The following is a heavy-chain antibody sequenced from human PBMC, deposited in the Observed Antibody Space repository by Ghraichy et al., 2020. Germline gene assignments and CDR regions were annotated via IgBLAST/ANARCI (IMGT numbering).Heavy chain of an antibody. J-gene: IGHJ6*02. D-gene: IGHD2-15*01. CDR2: IYYSGST. CDR1: GGSISSGGYY. Sequence: SETLSLTCTVSGGSISSGGYYWSWIRQHPGKGLEWIGYIYYSGSTYYNPSLKSRVAISVDTSKNQFSLKLSSVTAADTAVYYCARGNIVVVVAATAATVRGMDVWGQGTTVTVSS. CDR3: ARGNIVVVVAATAATVRGMDV. V-gene: IGHV4-31*03.